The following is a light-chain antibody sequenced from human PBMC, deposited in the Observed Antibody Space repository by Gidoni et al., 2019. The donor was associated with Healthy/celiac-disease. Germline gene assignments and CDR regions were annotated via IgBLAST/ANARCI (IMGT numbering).Light chain of an antibody. CDR3: QSYDSSLSGGV. CDR2: GNS. V-gene: IGLV1-40*01. Sequence: QSVLTQPPSVSGAPGQRVTISCTGSISNIGAGYDVHWYQQLPGTAPKLLIYGNSNRPSGVPDRFSGSKSGTSASLAITGLQAEDEADYYCQSYDSSLSGGVFGTGTKVTVL. J-gene: IGLJ1*01. CDR1: ISNIGAGYD.